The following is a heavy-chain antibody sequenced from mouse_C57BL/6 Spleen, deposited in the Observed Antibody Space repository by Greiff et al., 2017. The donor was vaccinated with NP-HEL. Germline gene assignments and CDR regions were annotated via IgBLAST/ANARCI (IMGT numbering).Heavy chain of an antibody. Sequence: EVKLEESGGGLVKPGGSLKLSCAASGFTFSDYGMHWVRQAPEKGLEWVAYISSGSSTIYYADTVKGRFTISRDNAKNTLFLQMTSLRSEDTAMYYCAVLGRAYWGQGTLVTVSA. CDR1: GFTFSDYG. CDR3: AVLGRAY. CDR2: ISSGSSTI. J-gene: IGHJ3*01. V-gene: IGHV5-17*01. D-gene: IGHD4-1*01.